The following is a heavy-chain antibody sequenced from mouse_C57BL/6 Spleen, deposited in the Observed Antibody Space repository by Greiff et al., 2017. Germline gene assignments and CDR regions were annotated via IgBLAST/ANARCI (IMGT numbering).Heavy chain of an antibody. CDR3: AKGYSNSLYAIDY. V-gene: IGHV1-69*01. CDR2: IDPSDSYT. CDR1: GYTFTSYW. J-gene: IGHJ4*01. Sequence: QVQLQQPGAELVMPGASVKLSCKASGYTFTSYWMHWVKQRPGQGLEWIGEIDPSDSYTNSNQKFKGKSTLTVDNSSSTAYMQHSSLTSEDSAVYYCAKGYSNSLYAIDYWGQGTSVTVSS. D-gene: IGHD2-5*01.